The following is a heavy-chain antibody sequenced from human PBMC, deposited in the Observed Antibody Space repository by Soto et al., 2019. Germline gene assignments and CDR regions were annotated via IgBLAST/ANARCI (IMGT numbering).Heavy chain of an antibody. CDR1: GFTFSSYA. CDR3: AKVSERVCAILPGPDI. CDR2: ISGSGGST. Sequence: GGSLRLSCAASGFTFSSYAMSWVRQAPGKGLEWVSAISGSGGSTYYADSVKGRFTISRDNSKNTLYLQMNSLRAEDTAVYYCAKVSERVCAILPGPDIWGQGTMVTVSS. J-gene: IGHJ3*02. D-gene: IGHD2-8*01. V-gene: IGHV3-23*01.